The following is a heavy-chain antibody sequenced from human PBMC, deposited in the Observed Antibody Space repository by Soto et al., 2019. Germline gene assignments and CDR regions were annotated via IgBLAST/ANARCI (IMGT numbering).Heavy chain of an antibody. Sequence: APVKVSCKASGGTFSSSAISWVRQAPGQGLEWMGWINPYIGNANYAQKLQGRVTLTTDTSTSTAYMELRSLRSNDTAIYYCAMVDVYVTPSPQDVWGQGTTVTVSS. D-gene: IGHD3-16*01. V-gene: IGHV1-18*01. CDR1: GGTFSSSA. CDR2: INPYIGNA. CDR3: AMVDVYVTPSPQDV. J-gene: IGHJ6*02.